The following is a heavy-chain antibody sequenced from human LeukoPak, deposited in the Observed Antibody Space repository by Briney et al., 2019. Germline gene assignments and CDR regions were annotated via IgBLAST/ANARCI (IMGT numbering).Heavy chain of an antibody. CDR1: GYTFTGYY. CDR3: ARTVRFLEWLLPDLHYYYYMDV. D-gene: IGHD3-3*01. CDR2: IIPIFGTA. J-gene: IGHJ6*03. V-gene: IGHV1-69*06. Sequence: ASVKVSCKASGYTFTGYYMHWVRQAPGQGLEWMGGIIPIFGTANYAQKFQGRVTITADKSTSTAYMELSSLRSEDTAVYYCARTVRFLEWLLPDLHYYYYMDVWGKGTTVTVSS.